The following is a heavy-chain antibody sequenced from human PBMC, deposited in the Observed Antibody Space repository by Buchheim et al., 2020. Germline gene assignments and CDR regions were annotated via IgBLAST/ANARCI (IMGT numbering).Heavy chain of an antibody. Sequence: QVQLVESGGGVVQPGRSLRLSCAASGFTFSSYGMHWVRQAPGKGLEWVAVISYDGSNKYYADSVKGRFTISRENSKNTLYLQMNSLRAEDTAVYYCAKDLSGHYYYGMDVWGQGTT. V-gene: IGHV3-30*18. J-gene: IGHJ6*02. D-gene: IGHD3-3*02. CDR2: ISYDGSNK. CDR1: GFTFSSYG. CDR3: AKDLSGHYYYGMDV.